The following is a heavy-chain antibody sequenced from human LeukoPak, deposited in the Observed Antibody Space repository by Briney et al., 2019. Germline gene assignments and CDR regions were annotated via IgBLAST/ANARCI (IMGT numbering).Heavy chain of an antibody. CDR3: ARGGPIAVAGLEDDY. CDR2: IIPVYGTP. J-gene: IGHJ4*02. V-gene: IGHV1-69*05. Sequence: GASVKVSCKASGGPFSRLAFSWVRQAPGQGLEWMGGIIPVYGTPNYAQSFQGRVTITTDDSTSTGYMELSSLTSEDTAIYYCARGGPIAVAGLEDDYWGQGTLVTVSS. D-gene: IGHD6-19*01. CDR1: GGPFSRLA.